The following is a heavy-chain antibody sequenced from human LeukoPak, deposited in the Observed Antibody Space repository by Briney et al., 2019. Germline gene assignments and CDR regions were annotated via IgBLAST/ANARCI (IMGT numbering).Heavy chain of an antibody. Sequence: ASVKVSCKASGYXFTSYGISWVRQAPGQGLEWMGWISAYNGNTNYAQKLQGRVTMTTDTSTSTAYLELRSLTSDDTAVYYCARDRYCSSTSCYYYYYYGMDVWGQGTTVTVSS. CDR1: GYXFTSYG. D-gene: IGHD2-2*01. CDR3: ARDRYCSSTSCYYYYYYGMDV. J-gene: IGHJ6*02. V-gene: IGHV1-18*01. CDR2: ISAYNGNT.